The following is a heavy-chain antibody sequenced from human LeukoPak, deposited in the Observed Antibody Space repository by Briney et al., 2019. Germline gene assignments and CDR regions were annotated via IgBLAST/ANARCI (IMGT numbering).Heavy chain of an antibody. J-gene: IGHJ4*02. CDR2: ISYDGSNK. CDR3: AKGYGFDSSGSEHYFEN. V-gene: IGHV3-30*18. D-gene: IGHD3-22*01. Sequence: GRSLRLSCAASGFTFSNYGIHWVRQAPGKGLEWVAVISYDGSNKYYAESVKGRFTISRDNSKNTLYLQMNSLRAEDTAVYYCAKGYGFDSSGSEHYFENWGQGILVTVSS. CDR1: GFTFSNYG.